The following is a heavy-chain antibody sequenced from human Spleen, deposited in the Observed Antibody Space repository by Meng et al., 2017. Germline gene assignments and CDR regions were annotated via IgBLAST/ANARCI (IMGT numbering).Heavy chain of an antibody. V-gene: IGHV1-2*02. CDR3: ARDLDDGWDP. CDR2: IIPKSGVT. CDR1: GYTFIAYY. D-gene: IGHD6-19*01. Sequence: QVQLEQSGSAVKKPGAPVKVSCKASGYTFIAYYMHWVRQAPGQRPEWMGWIIPKSGVTKYAQKFQGRVTLTRDTSISTAYMELSRLTSDDTAVYYCARDLDDGWDPWGQGTLVTVSS. J-gene: IGHJ5*02.